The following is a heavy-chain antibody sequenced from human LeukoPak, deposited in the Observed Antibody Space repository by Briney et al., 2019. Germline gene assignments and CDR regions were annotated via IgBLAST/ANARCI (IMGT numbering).Heavy chain of an antibody. CDR3: ASGETLVFGVVIHPFDY. CDR2: ISAYNGNT. Sequence: ASVKVSCKASGYTFTSYGISWVRQAPGQGLEWMGWISAYNGNTNYAQKLQGRVTMTTDTSTSTAYMELRSLRSDDTAVYYCASGETLVFGVVIHPFDYWGQGTLVTVSS. J-gene: IGHJ4*02. V-gene: IGHV1-18*01. CDR1: GYTFTSYG. D-gene: IGHD3-3*01.